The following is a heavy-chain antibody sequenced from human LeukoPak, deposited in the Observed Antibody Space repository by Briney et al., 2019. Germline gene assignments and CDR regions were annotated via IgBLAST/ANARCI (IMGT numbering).Heavy chain of an antibody. CDR2: IQYSGST. CDR1: GDSVSGISFY. V-gene: IGHV4-61*01. D-gene: IGHD3-22*01. Sequence: SETLSLTCTVSGDSVSGISFYWSWIRQPPGKGLQYIGHIQYSGSTNYNPSLKSRVTISVDTSKNQFSLKLSSVTAADTAVYYCARYYDSSGYWSTPHFDYWGQGTLVTVSS. CDR3: ARYYDSSGYWSTPHFDY. J-gene: IGHJ4*02.